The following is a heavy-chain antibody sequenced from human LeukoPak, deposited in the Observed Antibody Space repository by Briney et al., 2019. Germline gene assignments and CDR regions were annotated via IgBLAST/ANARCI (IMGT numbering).Heavy chain of an antibody. CDR3: AIGLPTGGDFWSGTYYYYYYMDV. Sequence: ASVKVSCKASGYTFTGYYMHWVRQAPGQGLEWMGWINPNSGGTNYAQKFQGRVTMTRDTSISTAYMELSRLRSDDTAVYYCAIGLPTGGDFWSGTYYYYYYMDVWGKGPRSPSP. CDR1: GYTFTGYY. D-gene: IGHD3-3*01. J-gene: IGHJ6*03. V-gene: IGHV1-2*02. CDR2: INPNSGGT.